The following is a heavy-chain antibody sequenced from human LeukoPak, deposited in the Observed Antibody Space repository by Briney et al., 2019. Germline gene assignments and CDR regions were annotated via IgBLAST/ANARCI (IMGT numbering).Heavy chain of an antibody. J-gene: IGHJ4*02. Sequence: SETLSLTCTVSGGSISSYYWSWIRQPPGKGLEWIGCIYYSGSTNYNPSLKSRVTISLDKSKNQFSLKLTSVTAADTAVYYCVKAAVAVDYWGQGTLVTVSS. V-gene: IGHV4-59*03. CDR2: IYYSGST. D-gene: IGHD6-19*01. CDR3: VKAAVAVDY. CDR1: GGSISSYY.